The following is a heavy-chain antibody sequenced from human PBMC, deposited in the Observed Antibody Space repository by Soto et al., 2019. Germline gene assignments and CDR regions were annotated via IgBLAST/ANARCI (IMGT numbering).Heavy chain of an antibody. Sequence: QVRLQQWGAGLLKPSETLALTCAVHGGSFRGDYWSWIRQPPGKGLEWIGEINHSGGTNYSPSLKSRVSISVDASKHQFSLQLSSVTAADTAVYYCARLWSSNEGSSWGQGTLVAVSS. D-gene: IGHD2-21*01. J-gene: IGHJ4*02. CDR2: INHSGGT. CDR3: ARLWSSNEGSS. CDR1: GGSFRGDY. V-gene: IGHV4-34*01.